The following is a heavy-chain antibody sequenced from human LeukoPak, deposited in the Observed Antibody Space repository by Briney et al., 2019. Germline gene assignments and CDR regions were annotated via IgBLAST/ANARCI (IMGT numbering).Heavy chain of an antibody. D-gene: IGHD6-19*01. CDR2: IYSGGRT. Sequence: GGSLRLSCAASGFTVSSNYMSWVRQAPGKGLEWVSVIYSGGRTDYADSVKGRFTISRDNSKNTLNLQMNSLRADDTAVYYCASSQAVAGTVDYWGQGTLVTVSS. J-gene: IGHJ4*02. V-gene: IGHV3-53*01. CDR1: GFTVSSNY. CDR3: ASSQAVAGTVDY.